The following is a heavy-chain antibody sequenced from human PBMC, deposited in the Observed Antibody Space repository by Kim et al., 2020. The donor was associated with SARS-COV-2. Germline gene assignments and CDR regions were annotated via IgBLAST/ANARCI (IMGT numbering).Heavy chain of an antibody. Sequence: LSLTCTVSGGSINSRGSYWGWIRQPPGKGLEWIGSIYYSGSGSTHYNPSLKSRVTISVDTSKNQFSVRLTSVTAADTAVYYCARLGSSSSGNWIDPWGQG. D-gene: IGHD6-6*01. V-gene: IGHV4-39*01. CDR3: ARLGSSSSGNWIDP. J-gene: IGHJ5*02. CDR1: GGSINSRGSY. CDR2: IYYSGSGST.